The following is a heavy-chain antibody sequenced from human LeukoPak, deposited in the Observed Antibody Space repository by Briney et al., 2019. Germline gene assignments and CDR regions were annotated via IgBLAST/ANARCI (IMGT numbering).Heavy chain of an antibody. D-gene: IGHD3-10*01. Sequence: PSETLSLTCAVSGYSISSGYYWGWIRQPPRKGLEWIGSIYHSGSTYYNPSLKSRVTISVDTSKNQFSLKLSSVTAADTAVYYCARHYYGSGSYSDYWGQGTLVTVSS. CDR2: IYHSGST. V-gene: IGHV4-38-2*01. CDR1: GYSISSGYY. J-gene: IGHJ4*02. CDR3: ARHYYGSGSYSDY.